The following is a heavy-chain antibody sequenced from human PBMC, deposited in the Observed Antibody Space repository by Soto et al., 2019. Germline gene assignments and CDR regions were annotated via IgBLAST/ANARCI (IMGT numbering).Heavy chain of an antibody. V-gene: IGHV4-34*01. CDR2: INHSGST. CDR3: ARNPPGY. Sequence: SETLSLTCAVYGGSFSGYYWSWIRQPPGKGLEWIGEINHSGSTNYNPSLKSRVTISVDTSKNQFSLKLSSVAAADTAVYYCARNPPGYWGQGTLVTVSS. CDR1: GGSFSGYY. J-gene: IGHJ4*02.